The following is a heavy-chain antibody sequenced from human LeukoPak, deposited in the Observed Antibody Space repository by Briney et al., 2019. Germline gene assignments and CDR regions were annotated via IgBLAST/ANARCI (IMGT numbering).Heavy chain of an antibody. CDR3: VLGQNYFYYMDV. J-gene: IGHJ6*03. D-gene: IGHD2-15*01. V-gene: IGHV3-11*01. Sequence: GGSLRLSCAASGFTFGDYYMNWIRQAPGKGLECISYISGSGTTIYYADSLKGRFTISRDNAKNSLYLQMNSLRVEDTAVYYCVLGQNYFYYMDVWGKGTTVTVSS. CDR1: GFTFGDYY. CDR2: ISGSGTTI.